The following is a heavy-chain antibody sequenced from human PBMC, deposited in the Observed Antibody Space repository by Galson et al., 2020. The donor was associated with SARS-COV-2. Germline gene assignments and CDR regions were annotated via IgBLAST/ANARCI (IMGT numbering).Heavy chain of an antibody. D-gene: IGHD3-10*01. CDR1: GGSFSDYS. CDR2: ISHSGST. CDR3: ARGGSRPIMAFDYYYFYMGD. J-gene: IGHJ6*03. V-gene: IGHV4-34*01. Sequence: SQTLSLTCAVYGGSFSDYSWTWVRQPPGKGLEWIGEISHSGSTNYSPSLKSRVFMSVDTSKNQFSLKLRSVTAADTAVYYCARGGSRPIMAFDYYYFYMGDWGKGTTVTVS.